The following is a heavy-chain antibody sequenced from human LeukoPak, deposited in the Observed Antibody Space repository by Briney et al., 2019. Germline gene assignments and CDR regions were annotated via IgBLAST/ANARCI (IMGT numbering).Heavy chain of an antibody. D-gene: IGHD1-7*01. CDR1: GFTFSSYW. CDR3: ARELYNWNYASVSYYYYYGMDV. V-gene: IGHV3-7*01. Sequence: HPGGSLRLSCAASGFTFSSYWMSWVRQAPGKGLEWVANIKQDGSEKYYVDSVKGRFTISRDNAKNSLYLQMNSLRAEDTAVYYCARELYNWNYASVSYYYYYGMDVWGQGTTVTVSS. CDR2: IKQDGSEK. J-gene: IGHJ6*02.